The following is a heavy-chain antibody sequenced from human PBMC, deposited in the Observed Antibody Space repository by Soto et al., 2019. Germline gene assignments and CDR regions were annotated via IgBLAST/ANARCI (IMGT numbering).Heavy chain of an antibody. Sequence: GGSLRLSCAASGFTFSSYAMSWVRQAPGKGLEWVSAISGSGGSTYYADSVKGRFTISRDNSKNTLYLQMNSLRAEDTAVYYCGKETYYYDSSGNAYYYYGMDVWGHGTTVTVSS. D-gene: IGHD3-22*01. CDR1: GFTFSSYA. CDR3: GKETYYYDSSGNAYYYYGMDV. J-gene: IGHJ6*02. V-gene: IGHV3-23*01. CDR2: ISGSGGST.